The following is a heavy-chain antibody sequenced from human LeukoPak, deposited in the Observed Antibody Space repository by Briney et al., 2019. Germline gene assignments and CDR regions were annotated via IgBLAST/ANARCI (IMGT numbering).Heavy chain of an antibody. CDR2: IYHSGST. D-gene: IGHD4-23*01. V-gene: IGHV4-30-2*01. J-gene: IGHJ4*02. Sequence: SETLSLTCAVSGGSISSGGYSWSWIRQPPGKGLEWIGYIYHSGSTYYNPSLKSRVTISVDRSKNQFSLKLSSVTAADTAVYYCARHGPHDYGGVWWGDYYFDYWGQGTLVTVSS. CDR1: GGSISSGGYS. CDR3: ARHGPHDYGGVWWGDYYFDY.